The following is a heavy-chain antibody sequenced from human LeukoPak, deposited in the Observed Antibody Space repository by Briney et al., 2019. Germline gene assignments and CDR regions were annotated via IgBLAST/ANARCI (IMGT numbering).Heavy chain of an antibody. J-gene: IGHJ3*02. CDR2: IWYDGSNK. CDR1: GFTFSSYG. CDR3: AKIAAAGINDAFDI. D-gene: IGHD6-13*01. Sequence: PGRSLRLSCAAPGFTFSSYGMHWVRQAPGKGLEWVAVIWYDGSNKYYADSVKGRFTISRDNSKNTLYLQMNSLRAEDTAVYYCAKIAAAGINDAFDIWGQGTMVTVSS. V-gene: IGHV3-33*06.